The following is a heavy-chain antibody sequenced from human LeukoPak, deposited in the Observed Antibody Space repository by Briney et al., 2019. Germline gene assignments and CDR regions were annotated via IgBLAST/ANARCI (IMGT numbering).Heavy chain of an antibody. CDR2: INPNSGGT. J-gene: IGHJ4*02. CDR3: ARGRDIAAAHYEY. Sequence: ASVKVSCKASGYTFTCYYMHWVRQAPGQGLEWMGWINPNSGGTNYAQKFQGRVTMTRDTSISTAYMELSRLRSDDTAVYYCARGRDIAAAHYEYWGQGTLVTVSS. CDR1: GYTFTCYY. D-gene: IGHD6-13*01. V-gene: IGHV1-2*02.